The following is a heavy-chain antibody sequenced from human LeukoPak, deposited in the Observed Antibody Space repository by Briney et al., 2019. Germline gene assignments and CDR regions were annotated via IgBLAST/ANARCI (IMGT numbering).Heavy chain of an antibody. J-gene: IGHJ4*02. Sequence: GGSLRLSCAASGFTFGSYSMNWVRQAPGKGLEWVSSISSSSSYIYYADSVKGRFTISRDNAKNSLYLQMNSLRAEDTAVYYCARDAHYTAFDYWGQGTLVTVSS. CDR1: GFTFGSYS. CDR3: ARDAHYTAFDY. D-gene: IGHD4-11*01. V-gene: IGHV3-21*01. CDR2: ISSSSSYI.